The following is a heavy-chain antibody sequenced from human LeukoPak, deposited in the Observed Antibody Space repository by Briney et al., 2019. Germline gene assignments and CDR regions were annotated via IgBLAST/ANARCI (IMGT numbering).Heavy chain of an antibody. V-gene: IGHV3-11*06. J-gene: IGHJ4*02. D-gene: IGHD6-13*01. CDR1: GFTSSDYY. Sequence: TGGSLRLSCAASGFTSSDYYMSWIRQAPGKGLEWVSYISSSSSYTNYADSVKGRFTISRDNAKNSLYLQMNSLRAEDTAVYYCARVGSTRFAPFDYWGQGTLVTVSS. CDR3: ARVGSTRFAPFDY. CDR2: ISSSSSYT.